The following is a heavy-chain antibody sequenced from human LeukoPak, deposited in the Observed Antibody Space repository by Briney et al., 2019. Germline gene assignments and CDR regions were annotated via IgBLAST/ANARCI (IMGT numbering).Heavy chain of an antibody. CDR1: GYTLTELS. CDR3: ARDARITMVRGVILDY. D-gene: IGHD3-10*01. CDR2: FDPEDGET. V-gene: IGHV1-24*01. Sequence: ASVKVSCKVSGYTLTELSMHWVRQAPGKGLEWMGGFDPEDGETIYAQKFQGRVTMTEDTSTDTAYMELSSLRSEDTAVYYCARDARITMVRGVILDYWGQGTLVTVSS. J-gene: IGHJ4*02.